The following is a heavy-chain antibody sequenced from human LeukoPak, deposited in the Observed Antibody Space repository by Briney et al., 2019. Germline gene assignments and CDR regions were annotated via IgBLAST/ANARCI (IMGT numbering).Heavy chain of an antibody. Sequence: SETLSLTCTVSGGSISSSSYYWGWIRQPPGKGLEWIGSIYYSGSTYYNPSLKSRVTISVDTSKNQFSLKLSSVTAADTAVYYRARLDSAVGATTVRDAFDIWGQGTMVTVSS. J-gene: IGHJ3*02. CDR1: GGSISSSSYY. V-gene: IGHV4-39*01. CDR2: IYYSGST. CDR3: ARLDSAVGATTVRDAFDI. D-gene: IGHD1-26*01.